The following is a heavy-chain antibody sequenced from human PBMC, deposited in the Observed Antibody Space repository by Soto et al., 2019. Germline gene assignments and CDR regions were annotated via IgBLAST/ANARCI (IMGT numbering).Heavy chain of an antibody. D-gene: IGHD2-8*01. J-gene: IGHJ6*03. CDR3: ASSYCTNGVCYNYMDV. Sequence: TGGSLRLSCAASGFTVSSNYMSWVRQAPGKGLEWVSVIYSGGSTYYADSVKGRFTISRDNSKNTLYLQMNSLRAEDTAVYYCASSYCTNGVCYNYMDVWGKGTTVTVSS. CDR2: IYSGGST. CDR1: GFTVSSNY. V-gene: IGHV3-66*01.